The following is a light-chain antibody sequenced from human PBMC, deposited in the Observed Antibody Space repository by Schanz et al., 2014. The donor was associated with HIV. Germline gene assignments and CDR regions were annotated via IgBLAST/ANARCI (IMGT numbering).Light chain of an antibody. Sequence: QSALTQPASVSGSPGQSITISCTGTSSDVGGYDFVSWYQQHPGKAPKLMIYDVSKRPSGVPDRFSGSKSGSTASLTVSGLQPEDEADYYCSSYTSSSTFVFRTGTKLTVL. V-gene: IGLV2-14*03. CDR2: DVS. CDR1: SSDVGGYDF. J-gene: IGLJ1*01. CDR3: SSYTSSSTFV.